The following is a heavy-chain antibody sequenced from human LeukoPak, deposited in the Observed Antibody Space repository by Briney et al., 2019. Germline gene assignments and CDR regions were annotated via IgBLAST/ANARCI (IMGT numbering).Heavy chain of an antibody. Sequence: GEPLKISCKGSGYGFSSYWIGWLRQLPGKGLEYMGIIFPGDSDTRYSQSFQGQVTISADKSITTAYLQWSSLKASDTAMYYCARHTTVGGSLRFDYWGQGTLVTVSS. D-gene: IGHD4-23*01. CDR3: ARHTTVGGSLRFDY. CDR2: IFPGDSDT. CDR1: GYGFSSYW. V-gene: IGHV5-51*01. J-gene: IGHJ4*02.